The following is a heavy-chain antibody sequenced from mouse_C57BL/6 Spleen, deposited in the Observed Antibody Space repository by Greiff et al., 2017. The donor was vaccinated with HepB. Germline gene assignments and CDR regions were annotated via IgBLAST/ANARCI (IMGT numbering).Heavy chain of an antibody. V-gene: IGHV1-69*01. CDR1: GYTFTSYW. CDR2: IDPSDSYT. J-gene: IGHJ1*03. Sequence: QVQLKQPGAELVMPGASVKLSCKASGYTFTSYWMHWVKQRPGQGLEWIGEIDPSDSYTNYNQKFKGKSTLTVDKSSSTAYMQLSSLTSEDSAVYYCASFTTVVSSYWYFDVWGTGTTVTVSS. CDR3: ASFTTVVSSYWYFDV. D-gene: IGHD1-1*01.